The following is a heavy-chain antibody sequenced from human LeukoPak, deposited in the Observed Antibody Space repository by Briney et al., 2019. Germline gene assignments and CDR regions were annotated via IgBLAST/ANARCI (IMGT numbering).Heavy chain of an antibody. CDR2: ISYDGSNK. V-gene: IGHV3-30*18. D-gene: IGHD4-17*01. Sequence: GGSLRLSCAASGFTFSSYGMHWVRQAPGKGLEWVAVISYDGSNKYYADSVKGRFTISRDNSKNTLYLQMNSLRAEDTAVYYCAKVFPYGDYVMDAFDIWGQGTMDTVSS. CDR1: GFTFSSYG. CDR3: AKVFPYGDYVMDAFDI. J-gene: IGHJ3*02.